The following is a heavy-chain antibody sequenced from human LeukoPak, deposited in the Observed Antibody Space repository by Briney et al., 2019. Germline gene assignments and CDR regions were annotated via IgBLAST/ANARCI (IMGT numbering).Heavy chain of an antibody. CDR2: INHSGST. V-gene: IGHV4-34*01. J-gene: IGHJ6*02. CDR3: ARARRGRGYSYGYGSYYYGMDV. CDR1: GGSFGGYY. D-gene: IGHD5-18*01. Sequence: SETLSLTCAVYGGSFGGYYWSWIRQPPGKGLEWIGEINHSGSTNYNPSLKSRVTISVDTSKNQFSLKLSSVTAADTAVYYCARARRGRGYSYGYGSYYYGMDVWGQGTTVTVSS.